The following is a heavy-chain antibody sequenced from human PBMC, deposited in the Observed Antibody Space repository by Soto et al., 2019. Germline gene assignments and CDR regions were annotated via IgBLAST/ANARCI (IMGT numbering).Heavy chain of an antibody. CDR1: GGSISSYY. Sequence: SETLSLTCTVSGGSISSYYWSWIRQPPGKGLEWIGYIYYSGSTNYNPSLKSRVTISVDTSKNQFSLKLSSVTAADTAVYYCARIPYYYDSSGYFDYWGQGTLVTSPQ. CDR3: ARIPYYYDSSGYFDY. V-gene: IGHV4-59*01. CDR2: IYYSGST. J-gene: IGHJ4*02. D-gene: IGHD3-22*01.